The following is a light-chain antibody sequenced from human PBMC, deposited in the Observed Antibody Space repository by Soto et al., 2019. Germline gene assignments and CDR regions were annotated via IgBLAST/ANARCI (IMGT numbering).Light chain of an antibody. J-gene: IGKJ5*01. CDR3: QQLNSYPIT. Sequence: DIQLTQSPSFLSASVGDRVTITCRASQGLSSDLAWYQQKPGKAPKLLIYAASTFESGVPSRFSGSGSGTEFTLTVSSLQPEDFATYDCQQLNSYPITFGQGTRLESK. CDR2: AAS. V-gene: IGKV1-9*01. CDR1: QGLSSD.